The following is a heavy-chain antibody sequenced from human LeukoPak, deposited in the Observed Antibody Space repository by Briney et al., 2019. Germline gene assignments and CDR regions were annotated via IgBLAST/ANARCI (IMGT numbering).Heavy chain of an antibody. CDR1: GFTLSSYS. Sequence: GGSLRLSCAASGFTLSSYSMNWVRQAPGKGLEWVSSISSSSSYRYYADSVKGRFTISRDNAKNSLYLQMNSLRAEDTAVYYCAKDRVGGALEFWGQGTLATVSS. D-gene: IGHD2-21*01. CDR3: AKDRVGGALEF. V-gene: IGHV3-21*01. J-gene: IGHJ4*02. CDR2: ISSSSSYR.